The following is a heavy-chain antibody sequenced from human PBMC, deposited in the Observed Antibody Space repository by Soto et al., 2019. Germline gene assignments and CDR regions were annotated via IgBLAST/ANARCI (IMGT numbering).Heavy chain of an antibody. CDR1: GGSISSGGYY. CDR2: IYYSGST. D-gene: IGHD2-2*01. J-gene: IGHJ5*02. CDR3: ARALGGYCISTSCYVGGNWFDP. Sequence: QVQLQESGPGLVKPSQTLSLTCTVSGGSISSGGYYWSWIRQHPGKGLEWIGYIYYSGSTYYNPSRKSRVTISVDTSKNQFSLKLSSVTAADTAVYYCARALGGYCISTSCYVGGNWFDPWGQGTLVTVSS. V-gene: IGHV4-31*03.